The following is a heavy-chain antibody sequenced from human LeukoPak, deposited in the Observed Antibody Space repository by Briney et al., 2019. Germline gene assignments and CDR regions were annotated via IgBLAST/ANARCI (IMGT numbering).Heavy chain of an antibody. Sequence: ASVKVSCKASGGTFSSYAISWVRQAPGQGLEWMGGIIPIFGTANYAQKFQGRVTITADKSTSTAYMELSSLRSEDTAVYYCARSDVQGLWFGELFPDAFDIWGQGTMVTVSS. CDR2: IIPIFGTA. J-gene: IGHJ3*02. D-gene: IGHD3-10*01. CDR3: ARSDVQGLWFGELFPDAFDI. CDR1: GGTFSSYA. V-gene: IGHV1-69*06.